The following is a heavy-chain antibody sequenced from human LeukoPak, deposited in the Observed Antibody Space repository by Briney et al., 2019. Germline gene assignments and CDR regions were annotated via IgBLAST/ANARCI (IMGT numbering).Heavy chain of an antibody. V-gene: IGHV4-61*02. CDR2: IYTSGST. J-gene: IGHJ1*01. D-gene: IGHD3-22*01. Sequence: ASQTLSLTCTVSGGSISSGSYYWSWIRQPAGKGLEWIGRIYTSGSTNYNPSLKSRVTISVDTSKNQFSLKLSSVTAADTAVYYCARIGRWLLTPGYFQHWGQGTLVTVSS. CDR3: ARIGRWLLTPGYFQH. CDR1: GGSISSGSYY.